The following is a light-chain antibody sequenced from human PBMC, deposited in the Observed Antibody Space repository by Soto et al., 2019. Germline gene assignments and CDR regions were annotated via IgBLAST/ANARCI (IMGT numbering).Light chain of an antibody. V-gene: IGKV2D-29*02. CDR3: MQSTQLPPT. Sequence: DVVMTQSPLSLPVTLGQPASISCKSSQSLLHITGETFLFWYLQKPGQSPQLLIYEVSTRVSGVPDRFSGSGSGTDFTLEIIRVEADDVGIYYCMQSTQLPPTFGQGTRLEIK. CDR2: EVS. CDR1: QSLLHITGETF. J-gene: IGKJ5*01.